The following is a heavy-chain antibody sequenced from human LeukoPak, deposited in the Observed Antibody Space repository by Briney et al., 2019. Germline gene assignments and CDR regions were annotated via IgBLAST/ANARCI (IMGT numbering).Heavy chain of an antibody. Sequence: ASETLSLTCAVYGGPFRGFFWSWTRQAPGKGLEWIGEVSHSGSSNYNPSLKSRINISLDTSKSQFSLRLTSVTAADTAVYYCARGIFYGGRNQYIWLDLWGQGTLVTVSS. J-gene: IGHJ5*02. CDR2: VSHSGSS. CDR1: GGPFRGFF. D-gene: IGHD4-23*01. CDR3: ARGIFYGGRNQYIWLDL. V-gene: IGHV4-34*01.